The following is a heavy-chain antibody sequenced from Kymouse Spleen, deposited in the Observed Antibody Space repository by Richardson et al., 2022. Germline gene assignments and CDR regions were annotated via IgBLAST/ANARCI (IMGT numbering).Heavy chain of an antibody. CDR2: IYSGGST. D-gene: IGHD3-10*01. CDR1: GFTVSSNY. Sequence: EVQLVESGGGLIQPGGSLRLSCAASGFTVSSNYMSWVRQAPGKGLEWVSVIYSGGSTYYADSVKGRFTISRDNSKNTLYLQMNSLRAEDTAVYYCASNGSGSSPHAFDIWGQGTMVTVSS. V-gene: IGHV3-53*01. J-gene: IGHJ3*02. CDR3: ASNGSGSSPHAFDI.